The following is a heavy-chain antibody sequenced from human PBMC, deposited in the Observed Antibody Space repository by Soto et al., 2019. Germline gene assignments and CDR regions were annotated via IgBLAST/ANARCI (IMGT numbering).Heavy chain of an antibody. CDR3: ATWVDYGDFEGFDF. V-gene: IGHV1-2*04. CDR1: GGTFSSYA. J-gene: IGHJ4*02. Sequence: GSVKVSCKASGGTFSSYAISWVRQAPGQGLEWMGWVDPNGGGSNSAQKFQGSVTMTWDTSITTAYLDLTRLTTNDTATYFCATWVDYGDFEGFDFWGQGTLVTVSS. D-gene: IGHD4-17*01. CDR2: VDPNGGGS.